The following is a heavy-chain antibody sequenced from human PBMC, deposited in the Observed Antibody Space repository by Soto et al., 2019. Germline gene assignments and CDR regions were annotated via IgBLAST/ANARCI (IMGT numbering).Heavy chain of an antibody. D-gene: IGHD2-2*01. V-gene: IGHV1-69*12. CDR3: ARHVPAAGYYYGMDV. Sequence: QVQLVQSGAEVKKPGSSVKVSCKASGGTFSSYAISWVRQAPGQGLEWMGGIIPIFGTANYAEKFQGRVTXXADESTSTAYMELSSLRSEDTAVYYCARHVPAAGYYYGMDVWGQGTTVTVSS. J-gene: IGHJ6*02. CDR2: IIPIFGTA. CDR1: GGTFSSYA.